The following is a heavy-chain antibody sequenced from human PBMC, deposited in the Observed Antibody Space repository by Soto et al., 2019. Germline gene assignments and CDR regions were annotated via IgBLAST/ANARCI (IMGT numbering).Heavy chain of an antibody. V-gene: IGHV1-8*01. CDR1: GYTFTSYD. Sequence: GASVKVSCKASGYTFTSYDINWVRQATGQGLEYLGWMNPNSGNTGYVQKFQGRVTITRDTSASTAYMELSSLRSEDTAVYYCARDGIYYYYGMDVWGQGTTVTVSS. D-gene: IGHD1-26*01. CDR3: ARDGIYYYYGMDV. CDR2: MNPNSGNT. J-gene: IGHJ6*02.